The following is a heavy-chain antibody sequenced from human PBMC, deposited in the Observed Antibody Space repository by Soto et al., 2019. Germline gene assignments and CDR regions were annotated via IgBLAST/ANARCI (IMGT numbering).Heavy chain of an antibody. D-gene: IGHD2-2*01. CDR2: ISGSGGST. V-gene: IGHV3-23*01. CDR3: AKGPGYCSSTSCYAPGSNYGMDV. CDR1: GFTFSSYA. Sequence: PGGSLRLSCAASGFTFSSYAMSWVRQAPGKGLEWVSAISGSGGSTYYADSVKGRFTISRDNSKNTLYLQMNSLRAEDTAVYYCAKGPGYCSSTSCYAPGSNYGMDVWGQGTTVTVSS. J-gene: IGHJ6*02.